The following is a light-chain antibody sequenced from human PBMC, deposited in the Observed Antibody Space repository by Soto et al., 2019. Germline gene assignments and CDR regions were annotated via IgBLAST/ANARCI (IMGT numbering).Light chain of an antibody. CDR1: SSNIGSNT. Sequence: QSVLTKPHSAYGTPGQRVTIACSGSSSNIGSNTVNWYQQLPGTAPKLLMYSNNQRPSGVPDRFSGSKSGTSASLAISGLQSEDEADYYCAAWDDSLNGHVVFGGGTKLTVL. V-gene: IGLV1-44*01. CDR2: SNN. CDR3: AAWDDSLNGHVV. J-gene: IGLJ2*01.